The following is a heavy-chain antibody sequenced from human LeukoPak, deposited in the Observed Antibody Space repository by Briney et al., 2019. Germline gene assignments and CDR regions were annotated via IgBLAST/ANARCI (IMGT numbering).Heavy chain of an antibody. CDR3: ARENRGGTSISSHIYYFDY. CDR1: GYIFTGYY. CDR2: INPNSGGT. V-gene: IGHV1-2*02. Sequence: ASVKVSCKASGYIFTGYYMHWVRQAPGQGLEWMGWINPNSGGTNFAQKFQGRVTMTRDTSISTAYMELSRLRSDDTAVYYCARENRGGTSISSHIYYFDYWGQGTLVTVSS. J-gene: IGHJ4*02. D-gene: IGHD1-14*01.